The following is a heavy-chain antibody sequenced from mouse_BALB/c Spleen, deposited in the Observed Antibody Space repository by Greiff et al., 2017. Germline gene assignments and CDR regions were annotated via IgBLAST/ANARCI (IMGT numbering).Heavy chain of an antibody. CDR3: ARRSIYYDAMDY. Sequence: EVQGVESGGDLVKPGGSLKLSCAASGFTFSSYGMSWVRQTPDKRLEWVATISSGGSYTYYPDSVKGRFTISRDNAKNTLYLQMSSLKSEDTAIYYCARRSIYYDAMDYWGQGTSVTVSS. CDR2: ISSGGSYT. V-gene: IGHV5-6*01. CDR1: GFTFSSYG. J-gene: IGHJ4*01. D-gene: IGHD2-1*01.